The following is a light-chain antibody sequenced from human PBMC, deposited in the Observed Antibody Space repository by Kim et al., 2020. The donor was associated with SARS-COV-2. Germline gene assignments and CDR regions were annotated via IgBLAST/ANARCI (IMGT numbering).Light chain of an antibody. J-gene: IGKJ4*01. Sequence: LRPGERATPSSRARKSVCSILSWYQQKPGQDPLLLIYDASTRATDIPDRFSGSGSGTDFSLTISSLEPEDVAVYYCQHRSNLPSLTFGGGTKLEI. V-gene: IGKV3-11*01. CDR1: KSVCSI. CDR3: QHRSNLPSLT. CDR2: DAS.